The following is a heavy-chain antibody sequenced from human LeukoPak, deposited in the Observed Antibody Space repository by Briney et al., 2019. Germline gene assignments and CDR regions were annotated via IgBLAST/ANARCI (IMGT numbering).Heavy chain of an antibody. D-gene: IGHD5-24*01. V-gene: IGHV3-7*04. CDR3: ARGPPVEVASREGLYFDY. J-gene: IGHJ4*02. Sequence: GGSLRLSCAASGFTFSNYRMSWVRQAPGKGLEWVASIRYDGRGKYYVESVKGRLTISRDDAKNSLFLQMNSLRAEDMAVYYCARGPPVEVASREGLYFDYWGQGTLVTVSS. CDR1: GFTFSNYR. CDR2: IRYDGRGK.